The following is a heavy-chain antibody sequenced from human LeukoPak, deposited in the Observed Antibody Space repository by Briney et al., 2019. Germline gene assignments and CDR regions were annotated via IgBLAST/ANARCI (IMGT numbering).Heavy chain of an antibody. CDR2: IYYSGST. J-gene: IGHJ4*02. CDR3: ASIGPSGGSFDY. Sequence: SETLSLTCTVSGGSISSYYWSWIRQPLGKGLEWIGYIYYSGSTNYNPSLKSRVTISVDTSKNQFSLKLSSVTAADTAVYYCASIGPSGGSFDYWGQGTLVTVSS. V-gene: IGHV4-59*08. CDR1: GGSISSYY. D-gene: IGHD4-23*01.